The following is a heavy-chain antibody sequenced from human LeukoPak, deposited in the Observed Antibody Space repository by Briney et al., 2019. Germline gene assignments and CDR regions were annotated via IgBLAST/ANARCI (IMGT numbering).Heavy chain of an antibody. J-gene: IGHJ4*02. Sequence: GGSLRLSCGASGFTFGAYWMYWVRQAPVKGLEWVGCIKEDGSEKHYADSVKGRFTISRDNAKNSLFLQMNSLRVEDTGVYNCARDGVSSSPYFDCWGQGTLVTVS. CDR2: IKEDGSEK. V-gene: IGHV3-7*01. CDR1: GFTFGAYW. CDR3: ARDGVSSSPYFDC. D-gene: IGHD6-6*01.